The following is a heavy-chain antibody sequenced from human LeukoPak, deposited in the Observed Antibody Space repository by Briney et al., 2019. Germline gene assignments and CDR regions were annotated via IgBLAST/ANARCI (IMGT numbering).Heavy chain of an antibody. CDR2: IYSGGNP. J-gene: IGHJ4*02. CDR1: GFTVSGNY. Sequence: GGSLRLSCAASGFTVSGNYMSWVRQAPGKGLEWVSVIYSGGNPYYGDFVEGRFTISRDNSKDTLYLQMNSLRAEDTAIYYCVRNDYGDYGDWGQGTLVTVSS. V-gene: IGHV3-53*01. D-gene: IGHD4-17*01. CDR3: VRNDYGDYGD.